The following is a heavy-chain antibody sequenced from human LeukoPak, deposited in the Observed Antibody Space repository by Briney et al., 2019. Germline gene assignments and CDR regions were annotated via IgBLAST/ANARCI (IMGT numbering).Heavy chain of an antibody. J-gene: IGHJ4*02. Sequence: PGGSLRLSCAASGFSFSTYWMSWVRQAPGKGLEWVANIKEDGSRKNYVDSVKGRFTISRDSAKNSVYLQMNSLRAEDTAVYYCAGQGYCGGDCYSFNWGQGTLVTVSS. D-gene: IGHD2-21*01. V-gene: IGHV3-7*01. CDR3: AGQGYCGGDCYSFN. CDR2: IKEDGSRK. CDR1: GFSFSTYW.